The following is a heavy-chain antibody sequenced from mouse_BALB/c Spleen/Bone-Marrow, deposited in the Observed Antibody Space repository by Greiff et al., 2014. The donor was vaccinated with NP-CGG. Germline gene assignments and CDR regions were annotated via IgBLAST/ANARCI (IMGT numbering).Heavy chain of an antibody. CDR2: INPGSGGT. J-gene: IGHJ4*01. CDR1: GHAFTNYL. CDR3: ARRNRDYYAMDY. V-gene: IGHV1-54*01. Sequence: VQLVESGAELVRPGTSVKVSGKASGHAFTNYLLEWVKQRPGQGLEWIGVINPGSGGTKYNEKFKGKATLTVDKSSSTAYMQLSSLTSDDSAVYFCARRNRDYYAMDYWGQGTSVTVSS.